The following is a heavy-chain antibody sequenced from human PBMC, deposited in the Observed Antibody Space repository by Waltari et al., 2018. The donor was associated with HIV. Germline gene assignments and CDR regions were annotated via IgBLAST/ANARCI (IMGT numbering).Heavy chain of an antibody. J-gene: IGHJ3*02. D-gene: IGHD5-12*01. V-gene: IGHV4-59*01. CDR1: GGSISSFY. CDR3: ARALVSRDGYNEAFDI. CDR2: IYYSGST. Sequence: QVQLQESGPGLVKPSETLSLTCTVSGGSISSFYWSWIRQPPGKGLEWIGYIYYSGSTNYNPSLKSRVTISVDTSKNQFSLKLSSVTAADTAVYYCARALVSRDGYNEAFDIWGQGTMVTVSS.